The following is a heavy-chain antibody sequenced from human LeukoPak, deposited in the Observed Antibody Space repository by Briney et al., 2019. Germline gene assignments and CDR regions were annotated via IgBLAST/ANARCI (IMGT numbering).Heavy chain of an antibody. CDR2: ISGSGGST. Sequence: PGGSLRLSCAASGFTFSSYAMSWVRQAPGKGLEWVSAISGSGGSTYYADSVKGRFTISRDNSKNTLYLQMNSLRAEDTAVYYCAKDLPCSSTSCYSDDYYYGMDVWGQGTTVTVPS. CDR3: AKDLPCSSTSCYSDDYYYGMDV. J-gene: IGHJ6*02. CDR1: GFTFSSYA. V-gene: IGHV3-23*01. D-gene: IGHD2-2*01.